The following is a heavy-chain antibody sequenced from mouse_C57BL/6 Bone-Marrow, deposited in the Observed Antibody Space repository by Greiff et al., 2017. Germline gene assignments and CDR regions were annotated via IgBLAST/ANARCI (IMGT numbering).Heavy chain of an antibody. CDR1: GYTFTSYD. D-gene: IGHD1-1*01. CDR2: IYPIDGST. CDR3: ASNLLHRPPDV. Sequence: QVQLQQSGPELVKPGASVKLSCKASGYTFTSYDINWVKQRPGQGLEWIGWIYPIDGSTKYNEKFKGKATLTIATSSSTAYMELHSLTSEDSAVYFCASNLLHRPPDVWGTGTTVTVSS. V-gene: IGHV1-85*01. J-gene: IGHJ1*03.